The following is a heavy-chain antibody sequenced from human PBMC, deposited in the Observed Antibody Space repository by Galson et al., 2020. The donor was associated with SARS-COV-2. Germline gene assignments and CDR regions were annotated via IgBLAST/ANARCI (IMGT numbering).Heavy chain of an antibody. J-gene: IGHJ3*02. D-gene: IGHD2-21*02. CDR1: GGSISTYY. V-gene: IGHV4-59*01. CDR3: ARTLLFWGDAFDI. Sequence: SETLSLNCTVSGGSISTYYWSWVRQPPGKGLERIGYISYSGITNYNPSLKSRVSISVDTSKNQFSLNMSSVTAADTAVYYCARTLLFWGDAFDIWGQGTMVTVSS. CDR2: ISYSGIT.